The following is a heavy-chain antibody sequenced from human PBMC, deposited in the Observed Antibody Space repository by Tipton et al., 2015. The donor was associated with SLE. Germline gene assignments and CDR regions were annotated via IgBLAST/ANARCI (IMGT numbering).Heavy chain of an antibody. V-gene: IGHV4-39*07. J-gene: IGHJ2*01. CDR1: GGSISSSSYY. D-gene: IGHD3-10*01. CDR2: IYYSGST. Sequence: TLSLTCTASGGSISSSSYYWGWIRQPPGKGLEWIGSIYYSGSTYYSPSLKSRVTISVDTSKNQFSLKLSSVTAADTAVYYCARDLLGYYYGSGSYSRYFDLWGRGTLVTVSS. CDR3: ARDLLGYYYGSGSYSRYFDL.